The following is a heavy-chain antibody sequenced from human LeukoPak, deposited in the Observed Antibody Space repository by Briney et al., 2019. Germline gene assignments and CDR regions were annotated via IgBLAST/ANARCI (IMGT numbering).Heavy chain of an antibody. J-gene: IGHJ4*02. Sequence: SETLSLTCAVYGGSFSGYYWSWIRQPPGKGLEWIGEINHSGSTNYNPSLKSRVTISVDTSKNQFSLKLSSVTAADTAVYYCARAQKGGIGYSSGWFDYWGQGTLDTVSS. V-gene: IGHV4-34*01. D-gene: IGHD6-19*01. CDR2: INHSGST. CDR3: ARAQKGGIGYSSGWFDY. CDR1: GGSFSGYY.